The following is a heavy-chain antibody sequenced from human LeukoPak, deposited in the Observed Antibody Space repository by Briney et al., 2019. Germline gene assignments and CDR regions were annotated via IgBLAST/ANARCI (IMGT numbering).Heavy chain of an antibody. CDR2: IYYSGST. J-gene: IGHJ4*02. D-gene: IGHD6-19*01. V-gene: IGHV4-39*07. CDR3: ARYYASGWYGGGFDY. CDR1: GGSISSSSYY. Sequence: SETLSLTCTVSGGSISSSSYYWGWIRQPPGKGLEWIGSIYYSGSTYYNPSLKSRLTISKDTSKNQFSLRLSSVTAADTAVYYCARYYASGWYGGGFDYWGQGTLVTVSS.